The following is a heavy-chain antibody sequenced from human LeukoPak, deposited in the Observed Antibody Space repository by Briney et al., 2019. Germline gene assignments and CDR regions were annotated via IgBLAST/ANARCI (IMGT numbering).Heavy chain of an antibody. V-gene: IGHV3-48*03. Sequence: GGSLRLSCAASGFTFSSYEMNWVRQAPGKGLEWVSYISSSGSTIYYADSVKGRFTISRDNAKNSLYLQMNSLRAEDTAVYYCARAGPDDYGDAFDIWGQGTMVTVSS. CDR3: ARAGPDDYGDAFDI. CDR1: GFTFSSYE. J-gene: IGHJ3*02. CDR2: ISSSGSTI. D-gene: IGHD4-17*01.